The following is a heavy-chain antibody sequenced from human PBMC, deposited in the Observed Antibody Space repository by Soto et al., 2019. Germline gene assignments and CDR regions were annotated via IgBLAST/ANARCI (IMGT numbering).Heavy chain of an antibody. Sequence: EVQLVESGGGLVQPGGSLRLSCAASAFTFSNYGMNWVRQGPEKGLEWVSYISSNGRTINYADSVKGRFTISRDNAKNSLYLQMDSLIDEDTAVYYCARGGAARPDYWGQGTLVTVSS. D-gene: IGHD6-6*01. CDR1: AFTFSNYG. CDR2: ISSNGRTI. J-gene: IGHJ4*02. V-gene: IGHV3-48*02. CDR3: ARGGAARPDY.